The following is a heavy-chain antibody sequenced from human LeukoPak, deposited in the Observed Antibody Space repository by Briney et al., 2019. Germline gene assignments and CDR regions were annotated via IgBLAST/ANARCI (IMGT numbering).Heavy chain of an antibody. D-gene: IGHD6-6*01. CDR2: IWYDGSNK. CDR3: TRARDEYYFDY. V-gene: IGHV3-33*01. CDR1: GFTFRSFG. Sequence: GGSLRLSCAASGFTFRSFGMHWVRQAPGKGLEWVAVIWYDGSNKYYADSVKGRFTISKDNSKNTLYLQVNSLRVEDTAVYYCTRARDEYYFDYWGQGALVTVSS. J-gene: IGHJ4*02.